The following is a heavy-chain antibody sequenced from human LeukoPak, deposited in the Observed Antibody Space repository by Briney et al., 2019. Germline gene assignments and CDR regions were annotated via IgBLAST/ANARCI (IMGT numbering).Heavy chain of an antibody. CDR2: IYYSGST. CDR1: GGSISSANYY. V-gene: IGHV4-39*01. J-gene: IGHJ6*02. D-gene: IGHD1-14*01. Sequence: SETLSLTCTVSGGSISSANYYWGWIRQPRGKGLEWIGSIYYSGSTYYSPSLKSRVTVSVAMSMNQFSLRLSSVTAADTAVYYCVRHPLGSGKYYFFGMDVWGQGTTVTVSS. CDR3: VRHPLGSGKYYFFGMDV.